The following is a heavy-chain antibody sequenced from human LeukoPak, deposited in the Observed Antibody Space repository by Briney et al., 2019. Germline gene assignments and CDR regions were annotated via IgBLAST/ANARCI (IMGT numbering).Heavy chain of an antibody. D-gene: IGHD6-6*01. CDR2: IYNSEST. CDR3: ARVKGSNWFDP. CDR1: GVSISIYY. J-gene: IGHJ5*02. Sequence: SETLSLTCTVSGVSISIYYWSWIRQPPGKGLEWIGYIYNSESTYYNPSLKSRVTISLDTSKNQFSLRLNSMTAADTAVYYCARVKGSNWFDPWGQGTLVTVSS. V-gene: IGHV4-59*01.